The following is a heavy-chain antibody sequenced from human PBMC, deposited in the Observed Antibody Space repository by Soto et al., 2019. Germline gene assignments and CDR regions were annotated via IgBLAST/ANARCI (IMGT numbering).Heavy chain of an antibody. D-gene: IGHD1-26*01. CDR3: ARLLGAGLIDY. Sequence: PSETLSLTXTVSGGSISSSSYYWGWIRQPPGKGLEWIGSIYYSGSTYYNPSLKSRVTISVDTSKNQFSLKLSSVTAADTAVYYCARLLGAGLIDYWGQGTLVTVSS. CDR1: GGSISSSSYY. J-gene: IGHJ4*02. V-gene: IGHV4-39*01. CDR2: IYYSGST.